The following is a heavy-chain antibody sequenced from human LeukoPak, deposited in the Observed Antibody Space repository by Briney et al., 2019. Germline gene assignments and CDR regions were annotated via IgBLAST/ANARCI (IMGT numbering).Heavy chain of an antibody. V-gene: IGHV3-30*04. CDR2: ISYDGSNK. J-gene: IGHJ4*02. Sequence: GGSLRLSCAASGFTFSSYAMHWVRQAPGKGLEWVAVISYDGSNKYYADSVKGRFTISRDNSKNTLYLQMNSLRAEDTAVYYCAGDQAYFDYWGQGTLVTVSS. CDR3: AGDQAYFDY. CDR1: GFTFSSYA.